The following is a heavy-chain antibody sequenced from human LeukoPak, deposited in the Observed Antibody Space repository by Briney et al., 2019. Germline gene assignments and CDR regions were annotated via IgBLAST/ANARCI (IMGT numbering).Heavy chain of an antibody. D-gene: IGHD1-1*01. V-gene: IGHV3-53*01. Sequence: TGGSLRLSCAASGFTVSSKSMNWVRQAPGKGREWVSVIYSRGDIYYADSVKGRFTISRDNPKNTLYLQMNSLRAEDTAVYYCATAGPYSHNSFDYWGQGTLVTVSS. CDR3: ATAGPYSHNSFDY. CDR2: IYSRGDI. J-gene: IGHJ4*02. CDR1: GFTVSSKS.